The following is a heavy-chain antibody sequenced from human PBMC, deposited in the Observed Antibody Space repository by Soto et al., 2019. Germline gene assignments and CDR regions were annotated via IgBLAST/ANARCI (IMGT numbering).Heavy chain of an antibody. D-gene: IGHD3-16*01. V-gene: IGHV3-30*14. CDR1: GFTFRSFV. CDR3: ARWGTTGGLDV. Sequence: QVQLVESGGGVVQPGTSLRLSCVGSGFTFRSFVIHWVRQAPGKGLEWVAITSYDGSNTYYDDSVKGRFTISRDNSRNTVDLQMDSLSLEDTALYYCARWGTTGGLDVWGQGTLVSVSS. J-gene: IGHJ4*02. CDR2: TSYDGSNT.